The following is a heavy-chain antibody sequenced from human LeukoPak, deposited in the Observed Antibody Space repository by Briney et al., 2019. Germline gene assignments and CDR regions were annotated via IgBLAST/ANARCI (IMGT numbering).Heavy chain of an antibody. Sequence: SETLSLTCAVSGGSISSGGYPWSWIRQPPGKGLEWIGYIYHSGSTYYNPSLKSRVTISVDRSKNQFSLKLSSVTAADTAVYYCARKSDYGDSGGDFDYWGQGTLVTISS. CDR2: IYHSGST. J-gene: IGHJ4*02. D-gene: IGHD4-17*01. CDR3: ARKSDYGDSGGDFDY. V-gene: IGHV4-30-2*01. CDR1: GGSISSGGYP.